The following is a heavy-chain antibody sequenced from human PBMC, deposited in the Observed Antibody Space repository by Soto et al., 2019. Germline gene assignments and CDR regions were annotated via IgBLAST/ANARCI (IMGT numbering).Heavy chain of an antibody. CDR3: ARHYDFWSGSRTYFGC. CDR2: IYYSGST. J-gene: IGHJ4*02. Sequence: QLQLPESGPGLVKPSETLSLTCTVSGGSISSSSYYWGWIRQPPGKGMEWIGSIYYSGSTYYNPSVKGRVTISVDTSKNPLSLKLSFVTAADTAVYYCARHYDFWSGSRTYFGCWGQGILVTVSS. V-gene: IGHV4-39*01. CDR1: GGSISSSSYY. D-gene: IGHD3-3*01.